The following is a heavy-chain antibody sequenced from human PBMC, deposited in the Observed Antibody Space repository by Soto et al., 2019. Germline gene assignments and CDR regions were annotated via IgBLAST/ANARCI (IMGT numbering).Heavy chain of an antibody. CDR2: INPNSGGT. D-gene: IGHD1-1*01. V-gene: IGHV1-2*02. J-gene: IGHJ4*02. CDR1: GYTFSDYY. CDR3: AREPATAKPEGVDF. Sequence: GASVKVSCKASGYTFSDYYIHWVRQAPGQGLERMGWINPNSGGTKYAPKFQGGVTMTRDTSITTAYTELSRLRSGDTAVYYCAREPATAKPEGVDFWGQGTLVTVSS.